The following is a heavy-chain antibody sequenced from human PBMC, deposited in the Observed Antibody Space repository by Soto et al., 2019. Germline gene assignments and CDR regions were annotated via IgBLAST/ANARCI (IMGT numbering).Heavy chain of an antibody. V-gene: IGHV1-18*01. CDR1: GYTFTSYG. CDR3: ARKIGHCSGGSCYSPDNWFDP. CDR2: ISAYNGNT. Sequence: ASVKVSCKASGYTFTSYGISWVRQAPGQGLEWMGWISAYNGNTNYAQKLQGRVTMTTDTSTSTAYMELRSLRSDDTAVYYCARKIGHCSGGSCYSPDNWFDPWGQGTLVTVSS. D-gene: IGHD2-15*01. J-gene: IGHJ5*02.